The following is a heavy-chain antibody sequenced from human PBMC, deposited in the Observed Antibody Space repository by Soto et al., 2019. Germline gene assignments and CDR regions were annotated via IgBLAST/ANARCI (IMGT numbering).Heavy chain of an antibody. CDR3: ARGGPATLFDY. CDR2: IYYSGST. D-gene: IGHD6-25*01. CDR1: GVSISSYY. V-gene: IGHV4-59*01. Sequence: SSETLSLTCTFSGVSISSYYWSWIRQPPGKGLEWIVYIYYSGSTNYNPSLNGRVTISVDTSKNQFSLKLSSVTAPDTAVYYGARGGPATLFDYWGQGTLVTVSS. J-gene: IGHJ4*02.